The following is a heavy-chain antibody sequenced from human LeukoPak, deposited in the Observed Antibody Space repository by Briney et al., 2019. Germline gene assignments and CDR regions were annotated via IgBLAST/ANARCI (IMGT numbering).Heavy chain of an antibody. CDR2: INPNSGDT. V-gene: IGHV1-2*02. CDR3: ARDFRRGSYYQGAFDI. CDR1: GYTFTDYF. J-gene: IGHJ3*02. D-gene: IGHD1-26*01. Sequence: GASVKVSCKTSGYTFTDYFLHWVRQAPGQGLEWMGWINPNSGDTNYAQKFQGRVTMTRDTSISTAYMELSRLRSDDTAVYYCARDFRRGSYYQGAFDIWGQGTMVTVSS.